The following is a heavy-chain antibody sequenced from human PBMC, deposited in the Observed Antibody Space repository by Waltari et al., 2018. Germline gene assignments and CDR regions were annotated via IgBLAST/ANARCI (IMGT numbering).Heavy chain of an antibody. J-gene: IGHJ3*02. CDR1: GFSFREYW. CDR3: ARDDSNRGSLHGFDS. Sequence: EVQLVEYGGGLVQPGGSLRLSCTAPGFSFREYWTTWVRQTPGKGVEWGAEIKVGGDQEYYLDSLRGRFTISRDNAKNSVGLQMSSLRVEDTAIYYCARDDSNRGSLHGFDSWGQGTMVTVSS. CDR2: IKVGGDQE. D-gene: IGHD5-18*01. V-gene: IGHV3-7*01.